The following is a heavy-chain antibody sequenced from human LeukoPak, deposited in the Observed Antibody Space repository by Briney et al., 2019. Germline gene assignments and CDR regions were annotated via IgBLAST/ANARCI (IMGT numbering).Heavy chain of an antibody. Sequence: ASVKVSCKASGYTFTSNYMHWVRQAPGQGLEWMGIINPTGGSTSYAQRFQGRVTMTRDTSTSTVYMELSSLRSEDTAVYYCARRSATGTFDPWGQGTLVTVSS. J-gene: IGHJ5*02. V-gene: IGHV1-46*01. CDR2: INPTGGST. CDR3: ARRSATGTFDP. CDR1: GYTFTSNY. D-gene: IGHD4-17*01.